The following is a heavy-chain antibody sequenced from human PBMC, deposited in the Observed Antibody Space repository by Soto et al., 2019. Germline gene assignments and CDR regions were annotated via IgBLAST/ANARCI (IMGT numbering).Heavy chain of an antibody. J-gene: IGHJ4*02. CDR1: GVTFSSYG. CDR3: AKDGHEEVCNEPFDY. D-gene: IGHD1-1*01. V-gene: IGHV3-30*18. Sequence: GGSLRLSCAASGVTFSSYGMHWVRQAPGKGLEWVAVISYDGSNKYYADSVKGRFTISGDKSKNTLYMQMNCLRAAATAVYYCAKDGHEEVCNEPFDYWGQGNLVTVSS. CDR2: ISYDGSNK.